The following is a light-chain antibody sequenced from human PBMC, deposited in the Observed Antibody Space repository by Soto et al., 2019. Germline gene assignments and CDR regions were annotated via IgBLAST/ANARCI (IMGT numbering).Light chain of an antibody. CDR3: CSYTSSSTLYV. V-gene: IGLV2-14*01. CDR1: SSDVGGYSY. CDR2: EVS. Sequence: QSLLTHPASLSGSPGQSITISCTGTSSDVGGYSYVSWYQHHPGKAPKLMIYEVSNRPSGVSNRFSGSKSGSTASLTISGLQAEDEADYYCCSYTSSSTLYVFGTGTKVTGL. J-gene: IGLJ1*01.